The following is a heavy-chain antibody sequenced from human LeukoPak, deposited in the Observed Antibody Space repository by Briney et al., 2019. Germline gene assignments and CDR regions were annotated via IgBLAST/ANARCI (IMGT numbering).Heavy chain of an antibody. CDR1: GYTFTGYY. CDR2: INPTSGGT. CDR3: ARAARVAAKTLLDY. V-gene: IGHV1-2*02. D-gene: IGHD2-15*01. Sequence: ASVKVSCKASGYTFTGYYMHWVRQAPGQGLEWMGWINPTSGGTNYAQKFQGRVTMTTDASISTAYMELSRLRSDDTAVYYCARAARVAAKTLLDYWGQGTLVTVSS. J-gene: IGHJ4*02.